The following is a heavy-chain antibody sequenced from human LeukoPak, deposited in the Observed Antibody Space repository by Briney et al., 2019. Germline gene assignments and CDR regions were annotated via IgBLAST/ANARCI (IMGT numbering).Heavy chain of an antibody. D-gene: IGHD1-14*01. J-gene: IGHJ4*02. V-gene: IGHV3-23*01. CDR3: AKGDHYKPLYFDN. Sequence: GGSLRLSCAASGFTFSSYAMSWVRQAPGGGLEWVSSVSGSGDRTFYPDSVKGRFTISSDNSKNTLFLQMNSLGDEDTAVYYCAKGDHYKPLYFDNWGQGSLVTVTA. CDR1: GFTFSSYA. CDR2: VSGSGDRT.